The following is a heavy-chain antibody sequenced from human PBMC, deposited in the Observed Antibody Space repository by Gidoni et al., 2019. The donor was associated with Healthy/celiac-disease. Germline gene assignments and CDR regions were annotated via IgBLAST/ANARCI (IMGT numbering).Heavy chain of an antibody. D-gene: IGHD3-10*01. CDR2: IYWDDGK. V-gene: IGHV2-5*02. J-gene: IGHJ4*02. CDR1: GFSLSTSGVG. CDR3: ALSGYYGSGSYRPTDFDY. Sequence: QITLKESGPTLVKPTQTLTLTCTFSGFSLSTSGVGVGWIRQPPGKALEWLALIYWDDGKRYSPSLKSRLTITKDTSKNQVVLTMTNMDPVDTATYYCALSGYYGSGSYRPTDFDYWGQGTLVTVSS.